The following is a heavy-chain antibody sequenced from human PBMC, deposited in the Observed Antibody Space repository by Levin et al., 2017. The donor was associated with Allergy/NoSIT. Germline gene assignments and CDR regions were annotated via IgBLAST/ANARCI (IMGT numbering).Heavy chain of an antibody. J-gene: IGHJ5*02. CDR2: IIPIFGTA. D-gene: IGHD1-26*01. V-gene: IGHV1-69*01. CDR3: ARDQAAWEPPSRWFDP. CDR1: GGTFSSYA. Sequence: KISCKASGGTFSSYAISWVRQAPGQGLEWMGGIIPIFGTANYAQKFQGRVTITADESTSTAYMELSSLRSEDTAVYYCARDQAAWEPPSRWFDPWGQGTLVTVSS.